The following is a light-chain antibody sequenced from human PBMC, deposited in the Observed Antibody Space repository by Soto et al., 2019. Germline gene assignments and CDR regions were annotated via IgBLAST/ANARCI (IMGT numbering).Light chain of an antibody. CDR3: QQSYSVQYS. J-gene: IGKJ2*03. CDR2: AAS. Sequence: IQMTQSPSSLSASAGDRVTITCRAGQNIDTYLNWYQQKPGKAPKVLIYAASRLQSGVPSRFSGSGSGTSFTLTISSLQPEDFATYYCQQSYSVQYSFGQGTTLEI. V-gene: IGKV1-39*01. CDR1: QNIDTY.